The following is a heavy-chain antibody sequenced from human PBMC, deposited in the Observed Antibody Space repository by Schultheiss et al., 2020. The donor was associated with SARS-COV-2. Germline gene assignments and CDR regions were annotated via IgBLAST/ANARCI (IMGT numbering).Heavy chain of an antibody. CDR2: IIPIFGTA. CDR1: GGTFSSYA. V-gene: IGHV1-69*13. Sequence: SVKVSCKASGGTFSSYAISWVRQAPGQGLEWMGGIIPIFGTANYAQKFQGRVTITADESTSTAYMELSSLRSEDTAVYYCARDGLKYCAGNCYSGYFHHWGQGTLVTVSS. J-gene: IGHJ1*01. CDR3: ARDGLKYCAGNCYSGYFHH. D-gene: IGHD2-21*02.